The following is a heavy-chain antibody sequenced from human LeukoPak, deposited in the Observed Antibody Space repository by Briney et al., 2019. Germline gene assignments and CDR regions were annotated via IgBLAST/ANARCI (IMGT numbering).Heavy chain of an antibody. CDR3: ARGGNLYCSATSCYDFDY. V-gene: IGHV3-11*06. Sequence: KTGGSLRLSCAASGFTFSDYYMSWIRQAPGKGLEWVSSISSSSSYIYYGDSVKGRFTISRDNAKNSLYLQINSLRAEDTAVYYCARGGNLYCSATSCYDFDYWGQGTLVTVSS. CDR1: GFTFSDYY. CDR2: ISSSSSYI. J-gene: IGHJ4*02. D-gene: IGHD2-2*01.